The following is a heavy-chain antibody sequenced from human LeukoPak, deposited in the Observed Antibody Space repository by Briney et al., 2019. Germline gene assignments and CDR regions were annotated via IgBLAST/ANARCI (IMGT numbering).Heavy chain of an antibody. Sequence: PGGSLRLSCAASGFTFSSYGMHWVHQAPGKGLEWVAFIRYDGSNKYYADSVKGRFTISRGNSKNTPYLQMNSLRAEDTAVYYCAKDWGLYGYCSSTSCYVDYWGQGTLVTVSS. CDR1: GFTFSSYG. J-gene: IGHJ4*02. D-gene: IGHD2-2*01. CDR2: IRYDGSNK. CDR3: AKDWGLYGYCSSTSCYVDY. V-gene: IGHV3-30*02.